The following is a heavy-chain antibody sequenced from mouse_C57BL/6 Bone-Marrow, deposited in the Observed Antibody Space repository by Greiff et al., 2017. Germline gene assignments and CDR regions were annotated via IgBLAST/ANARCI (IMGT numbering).Heavy chain of an antibody. CDR2: IDPSDSYT. CDR3: ARPTVVEDYFDY. Sequence: QVQLQQPGAELVRPGTSVKLSCKASGYTFTSYWMHWVKQRPGQGLEWIGVIDPSDSYTNYNQKFKGKATLTVDTSSSTAYMQLSSLTSEDSAVYYCARPTVVEDYFDYWGQGTTLTDSS. D-gene: IGHD1-1*01. J-gene: IGHJ2*01. V-gene: IGHV1-59*01. CDR1: GYTFTSYW.